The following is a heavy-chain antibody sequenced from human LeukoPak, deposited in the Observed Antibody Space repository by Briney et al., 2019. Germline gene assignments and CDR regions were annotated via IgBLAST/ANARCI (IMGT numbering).Heavy chain of an antibody. CDR1: GFTFSSYG. D-gene: IGHD6-13*01. CDR2: IRYDGSNK. CDR3: AKVGLSGSSWTDY. V-gene: IGHV3-30*02. J-gene: IGHJ4*02. Sequence: GGSLRLSCAASGFTFSSYGMHWDRQAPGKGLEWVAFIRYDGSNKYYADSVKGRFTISRDNSKNTLYLQMNSLRAEDTAVYYCAKVGLSGSSWTDYWGQGTLVTVSS.